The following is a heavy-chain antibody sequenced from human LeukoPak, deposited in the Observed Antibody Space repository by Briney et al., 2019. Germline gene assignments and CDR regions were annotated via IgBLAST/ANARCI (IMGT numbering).Heavy chain of an antibody. CDR2: ISGSGGST. J-gene: IGHJ4*02. CDR1: GFTFSSYE. CDR3: AKDGSGWYTYYFDY. V-gene: IGHV3-23*01. Sequence: GGSLRLSCAASGFTFSSYEMNWVRQAPGKGLEWVSTISGSGGSTSYADSVKGRFTISRDNSKNTLYLQMNSLRAEDTAVYYCAKDGSGWYTYYFDYWGQGTLVTVSS. D-gene: IGHD6-19*01.